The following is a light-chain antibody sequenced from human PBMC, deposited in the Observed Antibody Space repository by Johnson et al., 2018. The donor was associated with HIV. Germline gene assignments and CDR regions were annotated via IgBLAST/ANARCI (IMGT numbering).Light chain of an antibody. CDR2: DNN. V-gene: IGLV1-51*01. CDR3: GTWDTSLGAQYV. J-gene: IGLJ1*01. Sequence: QSVLTQPPSVSAASGQKVDISCSGGSSNIENNYVSWYQHLPQRAPKLLISDNNNRPSGIPDRFSGSKSGASATLDITGLQTGDEADYYCGTWDTSLGAQYVFGSGTKVTVL. CDR1: SSNIENNY.